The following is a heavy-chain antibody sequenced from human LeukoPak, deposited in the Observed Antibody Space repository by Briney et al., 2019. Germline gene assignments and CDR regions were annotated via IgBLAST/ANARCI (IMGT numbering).Heavy chain of an antibody. CDR1: GFTFSSSW. J-gene: IGHJ6*04. Sequence: GGSLRLSCAASGFTFSSSWMHWVRQAPGKGLVWVSRITRDGSSTTYADSVKGRFTTSRDNAKNTLYLQMDSLRDDDTAVYYCARDPGYESWSPFWGGMDVWGNGTTVIISS. CDR3: ARDPGYESWSPFWGGMDV. D-gene: IGHD3-16*01. V-gene: IGHV3-74*01. CDR2: ITRDGSST.